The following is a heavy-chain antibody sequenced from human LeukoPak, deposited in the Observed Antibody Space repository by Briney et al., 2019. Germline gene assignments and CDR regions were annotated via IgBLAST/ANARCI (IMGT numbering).Heavy chain of an antibody. CDR2: IYSSGGT. J-gene: IGHJ4*02. D-gene: IGHD1-26*01. Sequence: SETLSLTCTVSGGSISSYCWSWIRQPAGKGLEWIGRIYSSGGTNYNPSLKSRVTMSVDTSKNQFSLKLSSVTAADTAAYYCARDEGGLNFDYWGQGTLVTVSS. CDR3: ARDEGGLNFDY. V-gene: IGHV4-4*07. CDR1: GGSISSYC.